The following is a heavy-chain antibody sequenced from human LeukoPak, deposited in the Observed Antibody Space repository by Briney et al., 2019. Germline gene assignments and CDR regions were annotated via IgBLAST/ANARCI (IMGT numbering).Heavy chain of an antibody. D-gene: IGHD6-19*01. CDR1: GFTISNCW. CDR3: AGGQGSSGPGIFEY. J-gene: IGHJ4*02. V-gene: IGHV3-7*04. Sequence: WGSLRLSCAASGFTISNCWMSWVRQAPGKGLGLVSNIKQDGSEKFYEDSVKSRLTISRDNAKNSLYLQMNSLIVEDTAVYYCAGGQGSSGPGIFEYWGQGTLVTVSS. CDR2: IKQDGSEK.